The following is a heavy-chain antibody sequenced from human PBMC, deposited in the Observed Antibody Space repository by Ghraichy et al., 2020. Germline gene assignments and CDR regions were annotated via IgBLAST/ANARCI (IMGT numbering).Heavy chain of an antibody. CDR2: ITSSGSFK. V-gene: IGHV3-48*02. CDR3: ARGSKVVRFFYYDGMDV. J-gene: IGHJ6*02. D-gene: IGHD4-23*01. Sequence: GGSQNISCVGSGLSFSSYSMNWVRQSPGKGLEWVSYITSSGSFKSYAESVKGRFTISRDNAHNSLYLQMNSLRDEDTAVYFCARGSKVVRFFYYDGMDVWGQGTTVTVSS. CDR1: GLSFSSYS.